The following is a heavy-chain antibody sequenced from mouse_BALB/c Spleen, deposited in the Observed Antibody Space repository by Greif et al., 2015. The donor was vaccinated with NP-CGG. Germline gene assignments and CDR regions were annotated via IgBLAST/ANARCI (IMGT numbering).Heavy chain of an antibody. CDR1: GYTFTSYY. CDR3: TRSWDSYFDY. Sequence: VQLQQSGAELVKPGASVKLSCKASGYTFTSYYMYWVKQRPGQGLEWIGEINPSNGGTSFNEKFKSKATLTVDKSSSTAYMQLSSLTSEDSAVYYCTRSWDSYFDYWGQGTTLTVSS. D-gene: IGHD3-3*01. J-gene: IGHJ2*01. V-gene: IGHV1S81*02. CDR2: INPSNGGT.